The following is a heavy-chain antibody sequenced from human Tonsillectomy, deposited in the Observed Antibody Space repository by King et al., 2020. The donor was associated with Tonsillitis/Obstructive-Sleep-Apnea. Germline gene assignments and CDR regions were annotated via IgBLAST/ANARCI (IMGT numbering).Heavy chain of an antibody. CDR3: ATGYSSGWYGLGAFDI. CDR2: IWYDGSNK. Sequence: VQLVESGGGVVQPGRSLRLSCAASGFTFSSYGLHWVRQAPGTGLEWGAVIWYDGSNKYYADSVKGRFTISRDNSKNTLYLQMNSLRAEDTAVYYCATGYSSGWYGLGAFDIWGQGTMVTVSS. J-gene: IGHJ3*02. CDR1: GFTFSSYG. V-gene: IGHV3-33*01. D-gene: IGHD6-19*01.